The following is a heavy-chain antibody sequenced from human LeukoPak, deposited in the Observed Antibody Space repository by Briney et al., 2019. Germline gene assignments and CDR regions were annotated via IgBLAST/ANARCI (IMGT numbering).Heavy chain of an antibody. Sequence: SETLSLTCTVSGGSISSYYWSWIRQPPGKRLEWIGYIYYGGSTKYNPSLESRVTISVDTSKNQISLRLSSVTAADTAVYYCARHSESGTNDGFDIWGQGTMVTVSS. CDR1: GGSISSYY. V-gene: IGHV4-59*08. CDR2: IYYGGST. D-gene: IGHD3-10*01. CDR3: ARHSESGTNDGFDI. J-gene: IGHJ3*02.